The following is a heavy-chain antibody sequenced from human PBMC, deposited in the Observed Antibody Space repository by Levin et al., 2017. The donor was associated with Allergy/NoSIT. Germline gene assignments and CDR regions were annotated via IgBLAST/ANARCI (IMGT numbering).Heavy chain of an antibody. Sequence: SETLSLTCTVSGGSISSYYWSWIRQPAGKGLEWIGRMYTSGSSNYNPSLKSRVTMSLDTSKNQFSLKLSSVTAADTAVYYCARVYSSSSGKDAFDIWGQGTMVTVSS. CDR2: MYTSGSS. V-gene: IGHV4-4*07. D-gene: IGHD6-13*01. CDR3: ARVYSSSSGKDAFDI. J-gene: IGHJ3*02. CDR1: GGSISSYY.